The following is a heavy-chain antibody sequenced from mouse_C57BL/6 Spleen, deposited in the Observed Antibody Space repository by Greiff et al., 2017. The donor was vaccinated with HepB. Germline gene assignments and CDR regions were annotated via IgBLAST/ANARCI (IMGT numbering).Heavy chain of an antibody. CDR3: ARNDGYYPYFDY. J-gene: IGHJ2*01. CDR1: GYTFTDYY. V-gene: IGHV1-76*01. CDR2: IYPGSGNT. Sequence: VQVVESGAELVRPGASVKLSCKASGYTFTDYYINWVKQRPGQGLEWIARIYPGSGNTYYNEKFKGKATLTAEKSSSTAYMQLSSLTSEDSAVYFCARNDGYYPYFDYWGQGTTLTVSS. D-gene: IGHD2-3*01.